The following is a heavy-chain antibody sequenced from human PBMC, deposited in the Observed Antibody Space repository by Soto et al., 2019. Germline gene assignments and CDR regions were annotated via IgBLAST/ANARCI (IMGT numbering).Heavy chain of an antibody. J-gene: IGHJ3*02. V-gene: IGHV3-23*01. D-gene: IGHD5-18*01. CDR1: GFTFSSYA. Sequence: GGSLRLSCAASGFTFSSYAMSWVRQAPGKGLEWVSAISGSAGSTYYADSVKGRFTISRDNSKNTLYLQMNSLRAEDTAVYYCAKGDFGYSYVSGAFDIWGQGTMVTVSS. CDR2: ISGSAGST. CDR3: AKGDFGYSYVSGAFDI.